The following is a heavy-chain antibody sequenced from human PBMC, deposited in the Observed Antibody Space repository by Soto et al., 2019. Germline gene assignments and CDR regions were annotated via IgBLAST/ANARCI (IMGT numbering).Heavy chain of an antibody. J-gene: IGHJ4*02. CDR2: IAYDGSNK. CDR1: GFTFSDYG. D-gene: IGHD5-12*01. V-gene: IGHV3-30*18. Sequence: GGSLRLSCAASGFTFSDYGMHWVRQAPGKGLEWVAVIAYDGSNKYYADSVKGRFTISRDNSKNTLNLQMDSLRAEDTAVYYCAKNHQRAPSRDGYNLIDYWGQGTLVTVSS. CDR3: AKNHQRAPSRDGYNLIDY.